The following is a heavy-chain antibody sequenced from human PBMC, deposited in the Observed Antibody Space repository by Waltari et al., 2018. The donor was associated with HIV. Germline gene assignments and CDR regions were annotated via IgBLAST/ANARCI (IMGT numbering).Heavy chain of an antibody. V-gene: IGHV1-2*02. Sequence: QVLLAQSGAEVKKPGASVKVSCKTSGYTFTDNFIHWVRQAPGQGLAWVGWSNHNKEGTVFAQKVQGRVTLTRDTSINSAYMELTRLQSDDTAVYYCAREGRSSQKLHLDSWGQGTLVTVSS. CDR2: SNHNKEGT. J-gene: IGHJ4*02. D-gene: IGHD3-10*01. CDR1: GYTFTDNF. CDR3: AREGRSSQKLHLDS.